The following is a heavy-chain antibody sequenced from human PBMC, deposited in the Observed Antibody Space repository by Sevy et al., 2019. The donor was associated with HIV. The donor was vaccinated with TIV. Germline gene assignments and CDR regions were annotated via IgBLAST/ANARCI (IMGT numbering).Heavy chain of an antibody. V-gene: IGHV4-59*08. Sequence: SETLSLTCTVSGGSINSDHWNWIRQPPGKGLEWIGYVYYSGGTNYNPTLKNRVTISVERTKNQFLLKLTSVTAADTAGYYCARRNDFDIWGQGTMVTVSS. J-gene: IGHJ3*02. CDR3: ARRNDFDI. CDR1: GGSINSDH. CDR2: VYYSGGT.